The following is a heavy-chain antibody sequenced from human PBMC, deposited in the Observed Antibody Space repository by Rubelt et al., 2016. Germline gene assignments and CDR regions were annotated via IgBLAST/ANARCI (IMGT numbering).Heavy chain of an antibody. D-gene: IGHD3-22*01. J-gene: IGHJ3*02. CDR1: GGTFSSYA. V-gene: IGHV1-69*06. CDR3: ARDLVGVVITTHDAFDI. Sequence: QVQLVQSGAEVKKPGSSVKVSCKASGGTFSSYAISWVRQAPGQGLEWMGGIIPIFGTAEYAQKFQGRVTMTADKSTSTAYMELSSLRSEDTAVYYCARDLVGVVITTHDAFDIWGQGTMVTVSS. CDR2: IIPIFGTA.